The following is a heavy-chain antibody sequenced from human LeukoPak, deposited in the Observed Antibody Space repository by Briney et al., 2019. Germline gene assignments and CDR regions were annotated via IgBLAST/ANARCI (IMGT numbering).Heavy chain of an antibody. CDR1: GGTFSSYA. D-gene: IGHD6-13*01. CDR3: ARVGIAAAGGWFDP. Sequence: SVKVSCKASGGTFSSYAISWVRQAPGQGLEWMGGIIPIFGTANYAQKFQGRVTITADESTSTAYMELSSLRSEDTAVYHCARVGIAAAGGWFDPWGQGTLVTVSS. V-gene: IGHV1-69*13. J-gene: IGHJ5*02. CDR2: IIPIFGTA.